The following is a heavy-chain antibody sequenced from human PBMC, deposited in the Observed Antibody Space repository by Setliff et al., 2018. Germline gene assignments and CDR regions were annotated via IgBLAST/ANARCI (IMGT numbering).Heavy chain of an antibody. V-gene: IGHV1-18*01. CDR2: ISAYNGDT. Sequence: ASVKVSCKPSGYGFLSYGSSWVRQAPGQGLEWMGWISAYNGDTDYAQKFQGRLTISVDTSKNQFSLELRSVTAADTAVYYCARLPPLHTPMALTFDYWGQGILVTVSS. CDR3: ARLPPLHTPMALTFDY. J-gene: IGHJ4*02. D-gene: IGHD5-18*01. CDR1: GYGFLSYG.